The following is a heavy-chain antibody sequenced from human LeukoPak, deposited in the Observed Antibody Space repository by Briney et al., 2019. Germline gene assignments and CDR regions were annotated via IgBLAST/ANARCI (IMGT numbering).Heavy chain of an antibody. D-gene: IGHD6-13*01. CDR1: GGSISSGDYY. V-gene: IGHV4-30-4*08. CDR2: IYYSGST. Sequence: SETLSLTCTVSGGSISSGDYYWGWIRQPPGKGLEWIGYIYYSGSTYYNPSLKSRVTISVDTSKNQFSLKLSSVTAADTAVYYCARSSSLSFDPWGQGTLVTVSS. CDR3: ARSSSLSFDP. J-gene: IGHJ5*02.